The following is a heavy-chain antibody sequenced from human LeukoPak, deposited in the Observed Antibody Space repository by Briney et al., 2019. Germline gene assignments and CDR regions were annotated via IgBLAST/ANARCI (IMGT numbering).Heavy chain of an antibody. D-gene: IGHD3-16*01. Sequence: GGSLRLSCAASGFTFSSYGMSWVRQAPGKGLEWVANIKQDGSEKYYVDSVKGRFTISRDNAKNSLHLQMNSLRAEDTAVYYCARGTLAGGDYWGQGTLVTVSS. V-gene: IGHV3-7*01. CDR1: GFTFSSYG. J-gene: IGHJ4*02. CDR2: IKQDGSEK. CDR3: ARGTLAGGDY.